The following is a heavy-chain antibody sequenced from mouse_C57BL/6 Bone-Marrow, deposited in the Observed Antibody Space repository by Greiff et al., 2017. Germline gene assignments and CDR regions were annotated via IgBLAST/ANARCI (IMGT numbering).Heavy chain of an antibody. CDR2: IPPNSGST. V-gene: IGHV1-64*01. J-gene: IGHJ3*01. CDR1: GYTFTSYW. D-gene: IGHD2-9*01. CDR3: ARSYYGYDGAWFAY. Sequence: QVQLQQPGAELVKPGASVKLSCKASGYTFTSYWMHWVKQRPGQGLEWIGMIPPNSGSTNYNEKFKSKATLTVDKSSSTAYMQLSSLTSEDSAVYYCARSYYGYDGAWFAYWGQGTLVTVSA.